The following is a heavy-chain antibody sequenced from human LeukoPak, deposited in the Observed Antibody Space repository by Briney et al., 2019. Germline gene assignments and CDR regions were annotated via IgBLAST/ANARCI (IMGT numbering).Heavy chain of an antibody. CDR3: ARGGYCSSTSCSGGMDV. D-gene: IGHD2-2*01. V-gene: IGHV3-23*01. CDR2: ISGSGGST. Sequence: GGSLRLSCAASGFTFSSYAMSWVRQAPGKGLEWVSAISGSGGSTYYADSVKGRFTISRDNSKNTLYLQMNSLRVEDTAVYYCARGGYCSSTSCSGGMDVWGQGTTVTVSS. J-gene: IGHJ6*02. CDR1: GFTFSSYA.